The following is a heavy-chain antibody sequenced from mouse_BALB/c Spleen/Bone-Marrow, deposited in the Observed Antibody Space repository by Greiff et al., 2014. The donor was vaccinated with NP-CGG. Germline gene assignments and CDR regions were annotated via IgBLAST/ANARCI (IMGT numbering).Heavy chain of an antibody. CDR2: ISSGSSTI. CDR1: GFTFSSFG. Sequence: EVNLVESGGGLVQPGGSRKLSCAASGFTFSSFGMHWVRQAPEKGLEWVAYISSGSSTIYYADTVKGRFTISRDNPKNTLFLQMTSLRSEDTAMYYCARSISHYYGSNWYFDVWGAGTTVTVSS. D-gene: IGHD1-1*01. J-gene: IGHJ1*01. V-gene: IGHV5-17*02. CDR3: ARSISHYYGSNWYFDV.